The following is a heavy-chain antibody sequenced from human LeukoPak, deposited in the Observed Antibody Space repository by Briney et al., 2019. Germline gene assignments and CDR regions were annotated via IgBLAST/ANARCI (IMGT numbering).Heavy chain of an antibody. CDR2: ISGSGGSA. D-gene: IGHD6-19*01. CDR3: AKDRTAVAGDYLDY. Sequence: GSLELSCAAPGFNFSSYAMSWVRPAPGKGLEWVSAISGSGGSAYYADSVKGRFTISRDNSKNTLYLQMNSLRAEDTAVYYCAKDRTAVAGDYLDYWGQGTLVTVSS. J-gene: IGHJ4*02. CDR1: GFNFSSYA. V-gene: IGHV3-23*01.